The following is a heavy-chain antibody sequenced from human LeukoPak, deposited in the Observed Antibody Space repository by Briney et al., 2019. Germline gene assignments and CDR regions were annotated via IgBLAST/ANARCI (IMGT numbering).Heavy chain of an antibody. CDR3: ARDASYMDYYGMDV. D-gene: IGHD3-10*01. V-gene: IGHV4-59*01. J-gene: IGHJ6*02. Sequence: PETPCLTCTVSGGSISSYYWSWIRQPPGKGLEWIGYIYYSGSTNYNPSLKSRVTISVDTSKNQFPLKLSSVTAADTAVYYCARDASYMDYYGMDVWGQGTTDSVSS. CDR2: IYYSGST. CDR1: GGSISSYY.